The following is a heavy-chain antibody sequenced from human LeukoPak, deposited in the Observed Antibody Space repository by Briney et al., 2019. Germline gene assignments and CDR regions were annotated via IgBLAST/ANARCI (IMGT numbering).Heavy chain of an antibody. CDR3: ASLKNSYDSSGYLVTDAFDI. V-gene: IGHV1-18*01. D-gene: IGHD3-22*01. J-gene: IGHJ3*02. CDR2: ISAYNGNT. CDR1: GYTFTSNG. Sequence: ASVKVSCKASGYTFTSNGISWVRQAPGQGLEWMGWISAYNGNTNYEQRLQGRVTMTTDTSTSTAYMELRSLRSDDTAVYYCASLKNSYDSSGYLVTDAFDIWGQGTMVTVSS.